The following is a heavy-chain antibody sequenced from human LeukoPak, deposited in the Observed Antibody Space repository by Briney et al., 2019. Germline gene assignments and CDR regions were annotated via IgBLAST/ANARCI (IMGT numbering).Heavy chain of an antibody. J-gene: IGHJ6*02. CDR2: ISGRGDST. CDR3: ARDHTTLAAPNYYYGMDV. V-gene: IGHV3-23*01. CDR1: GFTFSSYG. Sequence: GGSLRLSCAASGFTFSSYGMSWVRQAPGKGLEWVSAISGRGDSTYYADSVKGRFTISRDNSKNTLYLQMNSLRAEDTAVYYCARDHTTLAAPNYYYGMDVWGQGTTVTASS. D-gene: IGHD6-6*01.